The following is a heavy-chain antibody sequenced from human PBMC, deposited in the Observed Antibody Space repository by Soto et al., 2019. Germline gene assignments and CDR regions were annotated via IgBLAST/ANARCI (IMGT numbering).Heavy chain of an antibody. J-gene: IGHJ4*02. CDR1: GASTVSHYH. CDR3: ALALAPTTGIDY. CDR2: IFNSGTT. V-gene: IGHV4-31*02. D-gene: IGHD6-19*01. Sequence: PSETLSLTCSVSGASTVSHYHWTWIRQPPGKGLEWMGYIFNSGTTFYNPSLTSRLSISMDTSGNHFSLELRSVTAADTAVYYCALALAPTTGIDYWGQGTLVTVSS.